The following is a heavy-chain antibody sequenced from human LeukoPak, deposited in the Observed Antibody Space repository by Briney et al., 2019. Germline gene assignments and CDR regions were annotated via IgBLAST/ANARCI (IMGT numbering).Heavy chain of an antibody. CDR1: GSTFSSYA. CDR2: ISGSGGST. D-gene: IGHD4-11*01. J-gene: IGHJ4*02. V-gene: IGHV3-23*01. Sequence: GGSLRLSCGASGSTFSSYAMNWVRQAPGKGLEWVSGISGSGGSTYYADSVKGRFTISRDNSKNTLYLQMNSLRAEDTAVYYCAKGKDYSNYVAAFDYWGQGTLVTISS. CDR3: AKGKDYSNYVAAFDY.